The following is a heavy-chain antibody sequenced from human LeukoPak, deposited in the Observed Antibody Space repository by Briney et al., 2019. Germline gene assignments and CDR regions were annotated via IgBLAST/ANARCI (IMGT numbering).Heavy chain of an antibody. D-gene: IGHD3-3*01. CDR3: ARGKTIFGVVMGSVFDY. J-gene: IGHJ4*02. CDR2: IWYDGSNK. Sequence: GGSLRLSCAASGFTFSSYGMHWVRQAPGKGLEWVAVIWYDGSNKYYADSVKGRFTISRDNSKNTLYLQMNSLRAEDTAVYYCARGKTIFGVVMGSVFDYWGQGTLVTVSS. V-gene: IGHV3-30*19. CDR1: GFTFSSYG.